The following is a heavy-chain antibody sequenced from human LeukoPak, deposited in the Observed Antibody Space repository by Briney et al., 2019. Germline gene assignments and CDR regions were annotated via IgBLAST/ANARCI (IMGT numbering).Heavy chain of an antibody. CDR3: ARDLMVRGASNY. CDR2: IYSGGST. J-gene: IGHJ4*02. Sequence: GGPLRLSCAAPGFTVSSNYMSWVRQAPGKGLEWVSVIYSGGSTYYADSVKGRFTISRDNSKNTLYLQMNSLRAEDTAVYYCARDLMVRGASNYWGQGTLVTVSS. V-gene: IGHV3-66*01. CDR1: GFTVSSNY. D-gene: IGHD3-10*01.